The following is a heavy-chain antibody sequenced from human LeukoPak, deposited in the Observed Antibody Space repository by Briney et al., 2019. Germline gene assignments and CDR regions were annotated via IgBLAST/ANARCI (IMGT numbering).Heavy chain of an antibody. D-gene: IGHD2-2*01. CDR3: ARGVHSTSFAAFYYFDY. J-gene: IGHJ4*02. V-gene: IGHV3-48*03. Sequence: GGSLRLSXAASGFTFSSYEMNWVRQAPGKGLEWVSYISSGSFTMYYADSVKGRFTISRDNAENSLYLQMNSLRAEDTAVYYCARGVHSTSFAAFYYFDYWGQGTLVTVSS. CDR2: ISSGSFTM. CDR1: GFTFSSYE.